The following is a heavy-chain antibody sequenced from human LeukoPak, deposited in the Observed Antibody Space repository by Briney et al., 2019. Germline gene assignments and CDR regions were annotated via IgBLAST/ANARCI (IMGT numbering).Heavy chain of an antibody. J-gene: IGHJ4*02. Sequence: GASVKVSCKASGYTFTSYYMHWVRQAPGQGLEWMGIINPSGGSTSYAQKFQGRVTMTRDMSTSTVYMELSSLRSEDTAVYYCARETTRIAAAGALDYWGQGTLVTVSS. CDR2: INPSGGST. D-gene: IGHD6-13*01. CDR3: ARETTRIAAAGALDY. CDR1: GYTFTSYY. V-gene: IGHV1-46*01.